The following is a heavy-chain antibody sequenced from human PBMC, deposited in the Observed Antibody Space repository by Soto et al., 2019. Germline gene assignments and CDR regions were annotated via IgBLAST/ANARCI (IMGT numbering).Heavy chain of an antibody. CDR3: VKASTYSSSQGWFDP. Sequence: LRLSCAASGFSFDGYSMNWVRQPPGKGLEWVSGISWNSGNIDYADSVKGRFTISRDNAKNSLYLQMNSLRAEDTALYYCVKASTYSSSQGWFDPWGQGTMVTVS. CDR2: ISWNSGNI. J-gene: IGHJ5*02. D-gene: IGHD6-6*01. CDR1: GFSFDGYS. V-gene: IGHV3-9*01.